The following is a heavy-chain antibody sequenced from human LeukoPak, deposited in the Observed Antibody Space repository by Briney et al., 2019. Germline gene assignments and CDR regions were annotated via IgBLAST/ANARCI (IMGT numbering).Heavy chain of an antibody. J-gene: IGHJ4*02. D-gene: IGHD3-10*01. Sequence: GGSLRLSCVASGFTFSGHWMHWVRQVPGKGLVAVARIAPDGSATTYADSVKGRFTISRDNAKNTLYLEMNSLTAVDTALYYCTRSGYYNGYDYWGQGTLVTVSS. CDR1: GFTFSGHW. CDR3: TRSGYYNGYDY. CDR2: IAPDGSAT. V-gene: IGHV3-74*03.